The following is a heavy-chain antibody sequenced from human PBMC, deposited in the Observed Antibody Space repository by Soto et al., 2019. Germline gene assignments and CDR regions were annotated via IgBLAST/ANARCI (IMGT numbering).Heavy chain of an antibody. CDR3: ARDNGYSYGYNLDH. V-gene: IGHV4-61*08. Sequence: PSETLSLTCTVSGGSLSSRDDCWGWIRQPPGKGLEWIGNICSSGSTNYNPSLKSRVTISVDTSKNQFSLKLTSVTAADTAVYYCARDNGYSYGYNLDHWGQGTLVTVSS. D-gene: IGHD5-18*01. CDR2: ICSSGST. J-gene: IGHJ4*02. CDR1: GGSLSSRDDC.